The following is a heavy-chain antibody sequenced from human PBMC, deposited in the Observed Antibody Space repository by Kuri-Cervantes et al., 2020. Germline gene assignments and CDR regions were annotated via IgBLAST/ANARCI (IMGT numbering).Heavy chain of an antibody. CDR3: ASRGTDSGWSYDD. Sequence: SETLSLTCTVSGYSMNNDCQWGWIRQAPGKGLDWIGNIYHSGITDYNLSLKSRVTISIDTSKNQFSLRLTSVTAADTAVYYCASRGTDSGWSYDDWGQGILVTVSS. J-gene: IGHJ4*03. CDR2: IYHSGIT. V-gene: IGHV4-38-2*02. CDR1: GYSMNNDCQ. D-gene: IGHD6-19*01.